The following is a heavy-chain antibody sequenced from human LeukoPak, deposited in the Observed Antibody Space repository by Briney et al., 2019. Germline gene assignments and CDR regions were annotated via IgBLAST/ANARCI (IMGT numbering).Heavy chain of an antibody. V-gene: IGHV5-51*01. CDR2: IYPGDSDT. J-gene: IGHJ4*02. D-gene: IGHD5-24*01. CDR3: ARGLMASISGGVVYFDF. CDR1: GSSFISYW. Sequence: GESLQISCKGSGSSFISYWIGWVRQMPGEGLEWMGIIYPGDSDTRYSPSFQGQVTISADKSISTAYLQWSSLKASDTAMYYCARGLMASISGGVVYFDFWGQGTLVTVSS.